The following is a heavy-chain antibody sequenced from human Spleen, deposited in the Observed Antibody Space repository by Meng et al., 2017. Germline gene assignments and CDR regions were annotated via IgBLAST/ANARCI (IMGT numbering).Heavy chain of an antibody. D-gene: IGHD2-15*01. J-gene: IGHJ3*02. CDR3: ARDHCSGGSCYLSAFDI. Sequence: GGSLRLSCVASGFTFSSYWMHWVRQDPGKGLVWVSRINTDGSTTSYADSVKGRFTISRDNAKNTLYLQINSLRAEDTALYYCARDHCSGGSCYLSAFDIWGQETMVTVSS. V-gene: IGHV3-74*01. CDR2: INTDGSTT. CDR1: GFTFSSYW.